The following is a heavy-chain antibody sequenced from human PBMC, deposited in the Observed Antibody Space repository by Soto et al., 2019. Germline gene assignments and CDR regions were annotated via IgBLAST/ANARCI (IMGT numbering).Heavy chain of an antibody. CDR2: IRSKANSYAT. CDR1: GFTFSGSA. J-gene: IGHJ4*02. CDR3: TTGIVVIVY. V-gene: IGHV3-73*01. Sequence: PGGSLRLSCAASGFTFSGSAMHWVRQASGKGLEWVGRIRSKANSYATAYAASVKGRFTISRDDSKNTAYLQMNSLKTEDTAVYYCTTGIVVIVYWGQGTLVTVSS. D-gene: IGHD3-22*01.